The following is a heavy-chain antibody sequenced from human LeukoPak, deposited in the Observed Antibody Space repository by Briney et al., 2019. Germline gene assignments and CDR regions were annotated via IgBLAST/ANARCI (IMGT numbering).Heavy chain of an antibody. D-gene: IGHD3-10*01. J-gene: IGHJ4*02. CDR3: AITMVRGVITLDY. CDR2: INHSGST. V-gene: IGHV4-34*01. Sequence: SETLSLTCAVYGGSFSGYYRSWIRQPPGKGLEWIGEINHSGSTNYNPSLESRVTISVDTSKNQFSLKLSSVTAADTAVYYCAITMVRGVITLDYWGQGTLVTVSS. CDR1: GGSFSGYY.